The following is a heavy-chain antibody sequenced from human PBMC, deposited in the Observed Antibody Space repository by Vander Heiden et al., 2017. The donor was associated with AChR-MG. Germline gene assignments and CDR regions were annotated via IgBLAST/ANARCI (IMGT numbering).Heavy chain of an antibody. CDR2: IFYTGNT. J-gene: IGHJ4*01. CDR1: GSSISSSIHS. V-gene: IGHV4-39*01. CDR3: ARRDYVENYFFDC. Sequence: QLQLQESGPGLGKPSETPSLTCRVSGSSISSSIHSWGWIRQPPGKGLEWIGNIFYTGNTNYNPSLKSRVTMSIDTSKNQFSLKLTSVTAADTAVYFCARRDYVENYFFDCWGHGTLVTVSS. D-gene: IGHD4-17*01.